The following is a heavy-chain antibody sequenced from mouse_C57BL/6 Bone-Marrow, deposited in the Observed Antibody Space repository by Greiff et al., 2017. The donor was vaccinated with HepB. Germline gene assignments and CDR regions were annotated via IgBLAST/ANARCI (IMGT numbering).Heavy chain of an antibody. CDR3: ARSDYGSSYCWYFDV. CDR1: GYAFSSYW. CDR2: IYPGDGDT. Sequence: QVQLQQSGAELVKPGASVKISCKASGYAFSSYWMNWVKQRPGKGLEWIGQIYPGDGDTNYNGKFKGKATLTADKSSSTAYMQLSSLTSEDSAVYFCARSDYGSSYCWYFDVWGTGTTVTVSS. V-gene: IGHV1-80*01. D-gene: IGHD1-1*01. J-gene: IGHJ1*03.